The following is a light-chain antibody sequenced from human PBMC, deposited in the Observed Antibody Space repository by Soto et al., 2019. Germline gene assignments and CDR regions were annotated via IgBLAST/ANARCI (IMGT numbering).Light chain of an antibody. CDR1: NSDVGGYNY. Sequence: QSVLTQPRSVSGSPGQSVTISCTGTNSDVGGYNYVSWYQQHPDKAPKLMIYDVNRRPSGVPDRFSGSKSGNTASLTISGLQTEDEADYYCCSYAGSVIFGGGTQLTVL. CDR2: DVN. J-gene: IGLJ2*01. CDR3: CSYAGSVI. V-gene: IGLV2-11*01.